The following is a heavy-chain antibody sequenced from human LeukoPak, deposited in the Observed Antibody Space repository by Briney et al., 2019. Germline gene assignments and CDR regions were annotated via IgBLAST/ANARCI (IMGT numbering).Heavy chain of an antibody. CDR2: IYSGGST. V-gene: IGHV3-66*01. CDR3: AKVGERDSWFAVPYYYYMDV. CDR1: GFTVSSNY. D-gene: IGHD3-10*01. Sequence: GGSLRLSCAASGFTVSSNYMSWVRQAPGKGLEWVSVIYSGGSTYYADSVKGRFTISRDNSKNTLYLQMNSLRAEDTAVYYCAKVGERDSWFAVPYYYYMDVWGKGTTVTISS. J-gene: IGHJ6*03.